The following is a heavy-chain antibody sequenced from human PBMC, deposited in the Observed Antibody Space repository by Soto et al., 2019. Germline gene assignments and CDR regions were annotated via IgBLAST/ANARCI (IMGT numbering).Heavy chain of an antibody. J-gene: IGHJ5*02. Sequence: SETLSLTCSVSGDPLSLGGYYWTWIRQHPGQGLEWIGYIYHTGKTYYNPSLKSRVTMSVDMSKNQFSLKLASVTAADTAVYYCARGGSSTANWIDPWGRGTQVTVSS. CDR1: GDPLSLGGYY. V-gene: IGHV4-31*03. CDR3: ARGGSSTANWIDP. CDR2: IYHTGKT. D-gene: IGHD2-2*01.